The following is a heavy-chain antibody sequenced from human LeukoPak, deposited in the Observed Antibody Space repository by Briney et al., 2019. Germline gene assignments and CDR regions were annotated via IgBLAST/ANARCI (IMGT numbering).Heavy chain of an antibody. CDR3: VRDDGAYYRHSMDV. J-gene: IGHJ6*03. V-gene: IGHV3-48*03. CDR1: GFNFDHHE. D-gene: IGHD1-26*01. Sequence: GGSLRLSCEVSGFNFDHHEMNWVRQAPGKGLEWVSYISSTGSSIYYADSVRGRFTISRDNAKNSLYLQMNSLRVEDTAVYFCVRDDGAYYRHSMDVWGKGTTVTVSS. CDR2: ISSTGSSI.